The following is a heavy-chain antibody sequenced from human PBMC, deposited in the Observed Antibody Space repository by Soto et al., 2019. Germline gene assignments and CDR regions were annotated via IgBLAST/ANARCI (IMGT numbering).Heavy chain of an antibody. V-gene: IGHV4-39*01. Sequence: QLQLQESGPGLVKPSETLSLTCTVSGGSISSSSYYWGWIRQPPGKGLEWIGSIYYSGSTYYNPSLTRRVTISVDRSKNQFSLKLSSVTAADTAVYYCARISGWYGDWCDAWGQVTLVPVSS. J-gene: IGHJ5*02. D-gene: IGHD6-19*01. CDR3: ARISGWYGDWCDA. CDR2: IYYSGST. CDR1: GGSISSSSYY.